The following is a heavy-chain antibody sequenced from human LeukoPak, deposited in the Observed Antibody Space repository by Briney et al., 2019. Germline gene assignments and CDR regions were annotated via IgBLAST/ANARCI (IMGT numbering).Heavy chain of an antibody. D-gene: IGHD3-9*01. V-gene: IGHV3-30*04. J-gene: IGHJ6*02. CDR3: ARDRRRYFDWLPSYYYYGMDV. CDR1: GFTFSSYA. Sequence: GGSLRLSCAASGFTFSSYAMHWVRQAPGKGLEWVAVISYDGSNKYYAGSVKGRFTISRDNSKNTLYLQMNSLRAEDTAVYYCARDRRRYFDWLPSYYYYGMDVWGQGTTVTVSS. CDR2: ISYDGSNK.